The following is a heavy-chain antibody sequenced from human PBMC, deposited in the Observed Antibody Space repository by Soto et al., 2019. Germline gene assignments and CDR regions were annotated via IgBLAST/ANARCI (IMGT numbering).Heavy chain of an antibody. V-gene: IGHV3-23*01. Sequence: EVQLLESGGGLVQPGGSLRLSCAASGLTFSSYAMSWVRRAPGKGLEWVSAISGSGGTTYYADSVKGRFTFSRDNSKNTLYLQMNSLRAEDTAVYYCAKTANGWFSAFDIWGQGTMVTVSS. J-gene: IGHJ3*02. CDR2: ISGSGGTT. CDR3: AKTANGWFSAFDI. CDR1: GLTFSSYA. D-gene: IGHD6-19*01.